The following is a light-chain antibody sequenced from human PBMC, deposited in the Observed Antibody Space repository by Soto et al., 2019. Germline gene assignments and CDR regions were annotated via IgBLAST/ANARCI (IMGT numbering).Light chain of an antibody. CDR2: DTS. CDR1: QSVSHN. V-gene: IGKV3-15*01. CDR3: QQYSNWPPIT. Sequence: EIVVTKSPATLSVSPGERATLSCRASQSVSHNTLNWYQQKPGQAPRLLIYDTSTRATGIPARFSGSGSGTEFTLTISSLQSGDFAVYYCQQYSNWPPITFGQGTRLEI. J-gene: IGKJ5*01.